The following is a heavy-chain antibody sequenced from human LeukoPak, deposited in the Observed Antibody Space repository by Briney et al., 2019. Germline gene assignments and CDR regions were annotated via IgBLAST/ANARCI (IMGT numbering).Heavy chain of an antibody. D-gene: IGHD2-2*01. V-gene: IGHV3-21*01. CDR2: ISSSSSYI. J-gene: IGHJ4*02. CDR3: AKDLGYCSSTSCY. Sequence: AGGSLRLSCAASGFTFSSYSMNWVRQAPGKGLEWVSSISSSSSYIYYADSVKGRFTISRDNAKNSLYLQMNSLRAEDTAVYYCAKDLGYCSSTSCYWGQGTLVTVSS. CDR1: GFTFSSYS.